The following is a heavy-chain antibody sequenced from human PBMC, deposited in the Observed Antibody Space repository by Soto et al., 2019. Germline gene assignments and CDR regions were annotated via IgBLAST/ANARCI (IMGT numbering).Heavy chain of an antibody. CDR2: IYYSGST. Sequence: SETLSLTCTVSGGSISSYYWSWIRQPPGKGLEWIGYIYYSGSTNYNPSLKSRVTISVDTSKNQFSLKLSSVTAADTAVYYCARHSSGWSVGAFDIWGQGTMVTLSS. CDR3: ARHSSGWSVGAFDI. D-gene: IGHD6-19*01. J-gene: IGHJ3*02. CDR1: GGSISSYY. V-gene: IGHV4-59*08.